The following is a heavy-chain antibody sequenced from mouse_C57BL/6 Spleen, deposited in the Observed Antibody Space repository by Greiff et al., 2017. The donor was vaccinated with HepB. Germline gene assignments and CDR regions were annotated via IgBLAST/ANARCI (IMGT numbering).Heavy chain of an antibody. Sequence: EVQVVESGGGLVKPGGSLKLSCAASGFTFSDYGMHWVRQAPEKGLEWVAYISSGSSTIYYADTVKGRFTISRDNAKNTLFLQMTSLRSEDTAMYYCARDYDGYWYFDVWGTGTTVTVSS. V-gene: IGHV5-17*01. D-gene: IGHD2-4*01. J-gene: IGHJ1*03. CDR3: ARDYDGYWYFDV. CDR1: GFTFSDYG. CDR2: ISSGSSTI.